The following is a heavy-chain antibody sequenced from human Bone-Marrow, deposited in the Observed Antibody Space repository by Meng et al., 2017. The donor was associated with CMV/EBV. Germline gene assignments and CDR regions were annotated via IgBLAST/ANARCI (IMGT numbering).Heavy chain of an antibody. CDR3: ARVRLGGSSGLGEFDP. J-gene: IGHJ5*02. CDR1: GGSISSSSYY. V-gene: IGHV4-39*07. D-gene: IGHD3-16*01. Sequence: SETLSLTCTVSGGSISSSSYYWGWIRQPPGKGLEWIGSIYYSGSTYYNPSLKSRVTISVDTSKNQFSLKLSSVTAADTAVYYCARVRLGGSSGLGEFDPWGQGTLVTGSS. CDR2: IYYSGST.